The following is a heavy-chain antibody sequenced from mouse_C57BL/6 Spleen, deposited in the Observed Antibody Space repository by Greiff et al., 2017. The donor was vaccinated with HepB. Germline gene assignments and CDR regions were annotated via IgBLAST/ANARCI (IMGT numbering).Heavy chain of an antibody. CDR2: INPSSGYT. CDR1: GYTFTSYT. J-gene: IGHJ2*01. V-gene: IGHV1-4*01. CDR3: ARGNYYGSNFDY. Sequence: QVQLQQSGAELARPGASVKMSCKASGYTFTSYTMNWVKQRPGQGLEWIGYINPSSGYTKYNQKFKDKATLTADKSSSTAYMQLSSLTSEDSAVYYCARGNYYGSNFDYWGQGTTLTVSS. D-gene: IGHD1-1*01.